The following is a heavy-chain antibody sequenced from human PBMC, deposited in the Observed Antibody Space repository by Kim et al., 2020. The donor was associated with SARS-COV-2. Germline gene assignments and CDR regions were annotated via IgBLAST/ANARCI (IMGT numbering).Heavy chain of an antibody. J-gene: IGHJ4*02. CDR1: GGSIRSGGKF. CDR3: ARGQPLDY. Sequence: SETLSLTCSVSGGSIRSGGKFWTWIRQHPAKGLEWIGYISYSGNSHYSPSLRSRVSISLQTSENQFSLELTSVTAADTAVYCCARGQPLDYWGQGTLVTV. CDR2: ISYSGNS. V-gene: IGHV4-31*03. D-gene: IGHD2-2*01.